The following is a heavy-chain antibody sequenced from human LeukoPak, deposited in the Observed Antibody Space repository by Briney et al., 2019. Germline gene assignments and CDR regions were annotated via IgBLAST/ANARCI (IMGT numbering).Heavy chain of an antibody. J-gene: IGHJ6*03. D-gene: IGHD3-22*01. CDR3: ATRSHYYDSSGYYYYYYMDV. Sequence: SETLSLTCTVSGGSISSYYWSWIRQPAGKGLEWIGRIYTSGSTNYNPSLKSRVTMSVDTSKNQFSLKPSSVTAAVTAVYYCATRSHYYDSSGYYYYYYMDVWGKGTTVTVSS. V-gene: IGHV4-4*07. CDR2: IYTSGST. CDR1: GGSISSYY.